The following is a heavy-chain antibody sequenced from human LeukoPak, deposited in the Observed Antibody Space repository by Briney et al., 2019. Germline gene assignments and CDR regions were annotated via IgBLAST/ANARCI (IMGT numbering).Heavy chain of an antibody. V-gene: IGHV4-34*01. CDR1: GGSVSGYY. D-gene: IGHD3-3*01. CDR3: ARRAIFGVVIRYNWFDP. CDR2: INHSGST. J-gene: IGHJ5*02. Sequence: KPSETLSLXCAVYGGSVSGYYWSWIRQPPGKGLEWIGEINHSGSTNYNPSLKSRVTISVDTSKNQFSLKLSSVTAADTAVYYCARRAIFGVVIRYNWFDPWGQGTLVTVSS.